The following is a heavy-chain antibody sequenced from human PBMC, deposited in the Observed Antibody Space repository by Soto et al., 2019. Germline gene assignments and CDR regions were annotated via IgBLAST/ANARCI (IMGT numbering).Heavy chain of an antibody. V-gene: IGHV3-33*01. J-gene: IGHJ6*03. CDR3: ARDRQQLVYYYYYMDV. Sequence: PGGSLRLSCAASGFTFSSYGMHWVRQAPDKGLEWVAVIWYDGSNKYYADSVKGRFTISRDNSKNTLYLQMNSLRAEDTAVYYCARDRQQLVYYYYYMDVWGKGTTVTVSS. CDR2: IWYDGSNK. D-gene: IGHD6-13*01. CDR1: GFTFSSYG.